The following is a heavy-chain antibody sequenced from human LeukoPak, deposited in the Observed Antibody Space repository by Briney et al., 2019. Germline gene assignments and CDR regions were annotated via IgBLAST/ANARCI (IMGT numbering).Heavy chain of an antibody. CDR1: GGSISIYY. J-gene: IGHJ4*02. CDR3: AKRTGTYFDS. D-gene: IGHD3-10*01. CDR2: IYYSGTT. Sequence: SETLSLTCTVSGGSISIYYWSWLRQPPGKGLEWIGYIYYSGTTNYNLSLKRRLTISVDTSKNPFYLTVNYVTTAQTAMYYCAKRTGTYFDSWGQGTLVTVSS. V-gene: IGHV4-59*01.